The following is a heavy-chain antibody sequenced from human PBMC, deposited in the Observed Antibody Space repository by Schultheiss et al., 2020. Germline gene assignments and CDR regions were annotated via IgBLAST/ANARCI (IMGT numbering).Heavy chain of an antibody. J-gene: IGHJ5*02. CDR1: GGSFSGYY. CDR3: ARVAGTGTVLVWFDP. V-gene: IGHV4-34*01. Sequence: SQTLSLTCAVYGGSFSGYYWSWIRQPPGKGLEWIGEINHSGSTNYNPSLKSRVTISVDTSKNQFSLKLTSVTAADTAIYYCARVAGTGTVLVWFDPWGQGTLVTVSS. D-gene: IGHD1-1*01. CDR2: INHSGST.